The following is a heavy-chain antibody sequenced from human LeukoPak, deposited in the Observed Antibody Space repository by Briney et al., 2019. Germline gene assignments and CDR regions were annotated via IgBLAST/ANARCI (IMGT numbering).Heavy chain of an antibody. CDR1: GGSISSYY. CDR2: IYYSGST. D-gene: IGHD2-2*01. V-gene: IGHV4-59*08. J-gene: IGHJ4*02. Sequence: PSETLSLTCTVSGGSISSYYWSWIRQPPGKGLEWIGYIYYSGSTNYNPSLKSRVTISVDTSKNQFSLKLSSVTAADTAVYYCARHKYQLLDYWGQGTLVTVSS. CDR3: ARHKYQLLDY.